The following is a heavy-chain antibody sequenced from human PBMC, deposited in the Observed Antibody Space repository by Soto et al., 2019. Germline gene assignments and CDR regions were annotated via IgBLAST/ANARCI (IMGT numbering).Heavy chain of an antibody. CDR1: GYTFSSYG. CDR2: ISAYNGNT. Sequence: QVQLVQSGAEVKKPGASVKVSCKASGYTFSSYGISWVRQAPGQGLEWMGWISAYNGNTNYAQKLQGRVTMTTDTPTSTASMERRSLRSQDTAGYYGASVLSAAGVDYWGQGTLVTVSS. J-gene: IGHJ4*02. D-gene: IGHD6-13*01. CDR3: ASVLSAAGVDY. V-gene: IGHV1-18*01.